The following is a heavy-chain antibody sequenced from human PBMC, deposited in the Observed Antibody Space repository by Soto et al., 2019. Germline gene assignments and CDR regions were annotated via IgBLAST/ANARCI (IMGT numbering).Heavy chain of an antibody. D-gene: IGHD3-3*01. J-gene: IGHJ6*02. Sequence: EVQLLESGGGLVQPGGSLRLSCAASRFTFSNYAMSWVRRAPGKGLEWVSGISSTGGSTYYADSVKGRFTISRDNSKNTLDLQMSSLRAEDTAIYYCARAHDYDFWSGFLFYGMDVWGQGTTVTVSS. CDR1: RFTFSNYA. CDR2: ISSTGGST. CDR3: ARAHDYDFWSGFLFYGMDV. V-gene: IGHV3-23*01.